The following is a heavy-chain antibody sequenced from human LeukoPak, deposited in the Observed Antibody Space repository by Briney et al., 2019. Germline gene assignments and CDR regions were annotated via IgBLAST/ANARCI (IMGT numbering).Heavy chain of an antibody. Sequence: GGSLRLSCAASGFTSSSYWMSWVRQAPGKGLEWVANIKQNGSEKYYVDSVKGRFTISRDNAKNSLYLQMNSLRAEDTAVYYCARDLPEYWGQGTLVTVSS. V-gene: IGHV3-7*01. CDR2: IKQNGSEK. J-gene: IGHJ4*02. CDR1: GFTSSSYW. D-gene: IGHD1-14*01. CDR3: ARDLPEY.